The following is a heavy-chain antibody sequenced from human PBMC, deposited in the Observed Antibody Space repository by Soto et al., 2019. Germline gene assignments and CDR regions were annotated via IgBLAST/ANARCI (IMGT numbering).Heavy chain of an antibody. Sequence: ASEKVSCKASGYTFTSYGISWVRQAPGQGLEWMGWISAYNGNTNYAQKLQGRVTMTTDTSTSTAYMELRSLRSDDTAVYYCARDPDKYYDFWSGYAAGLYYGMDVWGQGTTVTVSS. CDR3: ARDPDKYYDFWSGYAAGLYYGMDV. CDR2: ISAYNGNT. J-gene: IGHJ6*02. CDR1: GYTFTSYG. V-gene: IGHV1-18*04. D-gene: IGHD3-3*01.